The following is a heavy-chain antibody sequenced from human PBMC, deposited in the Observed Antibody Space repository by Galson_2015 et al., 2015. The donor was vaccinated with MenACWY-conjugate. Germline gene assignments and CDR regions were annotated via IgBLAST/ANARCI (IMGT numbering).Heavy chain of an antibody. D-gene: IGHD7-27*01. J-gene: IGHJ4*02. CDR2: INPSTGAT. V-gene: IGHV1-46*01. CDR3: ARDSGNWGDMYY. Sequence: SVKVSCKASGYTFTKYYMHWVRQAPGQGLEWMAMINPSTGATTDAQKFQGRVTMTKDTSTSTFTLELSSLSSEDTAVYYCARDSGNWGDMYYWGQGTLVTVSS. CDR1: GYTFTKYY.